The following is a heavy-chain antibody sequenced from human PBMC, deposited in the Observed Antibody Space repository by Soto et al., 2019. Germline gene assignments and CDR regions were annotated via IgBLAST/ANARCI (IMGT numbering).Heavy chain of an antibody. CDR2: VHYSGSV. CDR3: AREDDGGDRDYYGLDV. D-gene: IGHD2-21*02. J-gene: IGHJ6*02. V-gene: IGHV4-30-4*01. Sequence: SXTLSLTCTVSGGSISFDHYHWTWILQPRGKGLEWIGYVHYSGSVLYNPSLQSRVSISVDTSKNQFSLKLSSVTAADTAVYFCAREDDGGDRDYYGLDVWGQGTTVTVS. CDR1: GGSISFDHYH.